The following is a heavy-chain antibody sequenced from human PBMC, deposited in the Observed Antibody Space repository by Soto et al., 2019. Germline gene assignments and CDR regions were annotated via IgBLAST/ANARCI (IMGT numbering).Heavy chain of an antibody. J-gene: IGHJ4*02. CDR2: IIPIFGTA. CDR1: GGTFSSYA. D-gene: IGHD3-10*01. V-gene: IGHV1-69*13. CDR3: ARGGVEGSGSFGPIR. Sequence: SVKVSCKASGGTFSSYAISWVRQAPGQGLEWMGGIIPIFGTANYAQKFQGRVTITADESTSTAYMELGSLRSEDTAVYYCARGGVEGSGSFGPIRWGQGTLVTVSS.